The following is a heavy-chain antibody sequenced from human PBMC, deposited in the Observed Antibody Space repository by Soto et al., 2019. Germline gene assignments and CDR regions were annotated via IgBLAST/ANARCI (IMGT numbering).Heavy chain of an antibody. D-gene: IGHD3-10*01. Sequence: EVQLLESGGGLVQPWGSLRLSCAASGFTFNNYAMTWVRQAPGKGLEWVSAISGGGDSTSYADSVKGRFTVCRDGSKNRLYLQMSSLRAEDPALYYWAKRRGGSGSLTPRVDFWGQGTLVTVSS. J-gene: IGHJ4*02. CDR3: AKRRGGSGSLTPRVDF. V-gene: IGHV3-23*01. CDR2: ISGGGDST. CDR1: GFTFNNYA.